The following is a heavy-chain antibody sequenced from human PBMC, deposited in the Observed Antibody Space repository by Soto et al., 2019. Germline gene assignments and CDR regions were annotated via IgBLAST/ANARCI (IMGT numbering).Heavy chain of an antibody. CDR1: GFSFSDYA. Sequence: GGSLRLSCAASGFSFSDYAMSWVRQAPGKVLEWVSVISESGGSTHYADSVRGRFTVSRDNSKNSLSLRMNSLRDEDTAVYFCAKRSPYSSGWYSPIFDYWGQGALVTVSS. CDR2: ISESGGST. V-gene: IGHV3-23*01. CDR3: AKRSPYSSGWYSPIFDY. J-gene: IGHJ4*02. D-gene: IGHD6-13*01.